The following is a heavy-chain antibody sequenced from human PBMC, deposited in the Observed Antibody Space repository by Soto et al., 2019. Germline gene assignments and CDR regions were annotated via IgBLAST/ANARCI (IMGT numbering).Heavy chain of an antibody. CDR3: ARGDSTDCSNGVCSFFYNHDMDV. CDR2: INPKSGGT. J-gene: IGHJ6*02. Sequence: GASVKVSCNASGYSFTDYHIHWVRPAPGQGLEWLGRINPKSGGTSTAQKFQGWVTMTTDTSSSTASMELTRLTSDDTAIYYCARGDSTDCSNGVCSFFYNHDMDVWGQGTTVTVSS. V-gene: IGHV1-2*04. D-gene: IGHD2-8*01. CDR1: GYSFTDYH.